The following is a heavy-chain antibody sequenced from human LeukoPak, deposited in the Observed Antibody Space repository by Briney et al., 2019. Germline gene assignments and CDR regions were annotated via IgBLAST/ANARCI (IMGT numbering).Heavy chain of an antibody. D-gene: IGHD4-11*01. CDR2: TIPIFGTA. J-gene: IGHJ4*02. V-gene: IGHV1-69*13. Sequence: SVKVSCKASGGSFSSYAISWVRQAPGQWLEWMGGTIPIFGTANYAQKFQGRVTITADESTSTAYMELSSLRSEDTAVYYCAKDYRPGAYYFDYWGQGTLVTVSS. CDR1: GGSFSSYA. CDR3: AKDYRPGAYYFDY.